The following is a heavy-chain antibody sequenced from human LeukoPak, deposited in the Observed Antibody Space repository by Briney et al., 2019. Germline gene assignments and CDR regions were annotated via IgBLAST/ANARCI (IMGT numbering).Heavy chain of an antibody. V-gene: IGHV4-30-2*01. D-gene: IGHD2-2*01. CDR2: IYHSGST. J-gene: IGHJ5*02. CDR1: GASLSSGDYS. Sequence: SQTLSLTCAVSGASLSSGDYSWSWIRQPPGEGLEWIGYIYHSGSTYYNPSLKSRVTISVDRSKNQFSLKLTSVTAADTAVYFCARVVGNIIIVPPAVNWFDPWGQGTLVTVSS. CDR3: ARVVGNIIIVPPAVNWFDP.